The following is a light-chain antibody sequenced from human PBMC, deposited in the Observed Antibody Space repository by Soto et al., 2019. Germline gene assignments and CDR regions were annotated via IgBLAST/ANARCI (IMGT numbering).Light chain of an antibody. Sequence: EIQMTQSPSSLSASVGDRVTITCRASQGIRNDLNWYQGKPGKVPKLLIYAASTLQSGVPSRFSGSGSGTDFTLTISSLQPEDVATYYCQQSYSTPITFGQGTRLAI. CDR3: QQSYSTPIT. J-gene: IGKJ5*01. V-gene: IGKV1-27*01. CDR2: AAS. CDR1: QGIRND.